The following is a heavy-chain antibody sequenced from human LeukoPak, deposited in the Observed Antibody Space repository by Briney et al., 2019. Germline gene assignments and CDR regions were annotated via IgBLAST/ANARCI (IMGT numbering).Heavy chain of an antibody. J-gene: IGHJ6*02. CDR1: GYTFPTYG. D-gene: IGHD5-12*01. Sequence: GASVKVSCKASGYTFPTYGITWVRQAPGHGLEWMGWISAHNGDTNYAQNLQGRVTMTTDTSTRTAYMELRSLTSDDTAVYYCATSRAVVAMVGGYYYGMDVWGQGTTVTVPS. CDR2: ISAHNGDT. CDR3: ATSRAVVAMVGGYYYGMDV. V-gene: IGHV1-18*01.